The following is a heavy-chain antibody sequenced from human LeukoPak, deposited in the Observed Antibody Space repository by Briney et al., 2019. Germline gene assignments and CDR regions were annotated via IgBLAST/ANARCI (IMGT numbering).Heavy chain of an antibody. CDR2: IYYSGST. CDR1: GVSISSYY. V-gene: IGHV4-59*01. Sequence: SETLSLTCTVSGVSISSYYWSWIRQPPGKGLEWIGYIYYSGSTNYNPSLKSRVTISVDTSKNEFSLKLTSVTAADTAVYYCAREANYYGSGSYFEGTFDYWGQGSLVTVSS. D-gene: IGHD3-10*01. J-gene: IGHJ4*02. CDR3: AREANYYGSGSYFEGTFDY.